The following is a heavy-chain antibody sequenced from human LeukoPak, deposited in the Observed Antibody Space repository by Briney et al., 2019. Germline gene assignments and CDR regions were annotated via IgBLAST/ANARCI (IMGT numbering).Heavy chain of an antibody. J-gene: IGHJ6*03. Sequence: SETLSLTCTVSCYSISSGYYWGWIRQPPGKGLEWIVSIYHSGSTYYNPSLKSRVTISVDTSKNQFSLKLSSVTAADTAVYYCARVEGSYYYYYMDVWGKATTVTVSS. CDR2: IYHSGST. CDR1: CYSISSGYY. CDR3: ARVEGSYYYYYMDV. V-gene: IGHV4-38-2*02.